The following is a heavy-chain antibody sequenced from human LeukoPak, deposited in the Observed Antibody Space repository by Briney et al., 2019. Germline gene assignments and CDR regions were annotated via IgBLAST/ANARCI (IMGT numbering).Heavy chain of an antibody. V-gene: IGHV3-33*06. CDR1: GFTFSSYG. CDR3: AKAPMEDSWYIHFDY. Sequence: GGSLRLSCAASGFTFSSYGIHWVRQAPGKGLEWVAVIWYDGSNKYYADSVKGRFTISRDNSKNTLYLQINSLRAEDTAIYYCAKAPMEDSWYIHFDYWGQGTLVTVSS. CDR2: IWYDGSNK. D-gene: IGHD6-13*01. J-gene: IGHJ4*02.